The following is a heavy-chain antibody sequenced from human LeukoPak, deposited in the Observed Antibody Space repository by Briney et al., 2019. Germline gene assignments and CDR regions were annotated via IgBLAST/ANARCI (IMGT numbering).Heavy chain of an antibody. V-gene: IGHV4-4*02. Sequence: PSGTLSLTCAVSGGSISSSNWWSWVRQPPGKGLEWIGEIYHSGSTNYNPSLKSRVIISVDKSKNQFSLKLSSVTAADTAVYYCARDLLEWPDAFDIWGQGTMVTVSS. J-gene: IGHJ3*02. CDR1: GGSISSSNW. D-gene: IGHD3-3*01. CDR3: ARDLLEWPDAFDI. CDR2: IYHSGST.